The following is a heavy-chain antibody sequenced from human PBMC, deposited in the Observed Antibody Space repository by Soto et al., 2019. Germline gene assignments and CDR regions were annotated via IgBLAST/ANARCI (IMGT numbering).Heavy chain of an antibody. Sequence: ASVKVSCKASGYTFTSYGISWVRQAPGQGLEWMGWISAYNGNTNYAQKLQGRVTMTTDTSTSTAYMELRSLRSEDTAVYYCVRDVGVLVPAAISTWGQGTLVT. CDR2: ISAYNGNT. CDR1: GYTFTSYG. D-gene: IGHD2-2*02. J-gene: IGHJ5*02. CDR3: VRDVGVLVPAAIST. V-gene: IGHV1-18*01.